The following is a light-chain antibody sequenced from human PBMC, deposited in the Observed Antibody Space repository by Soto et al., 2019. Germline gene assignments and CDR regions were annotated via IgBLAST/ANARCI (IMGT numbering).Light chain of an antibody. CDR3: SSYRVSSTTHDV. CDR1: SSDVGGYNY. Sequence: QSALTQPASLSGSPGQSITISCTGTSSDVGGYNYVSWYQQHPGKAPKLMIYDVSNRPSGVSNRFFGSKSGNTASLTISGLQAEDEADYYCSSYRVSSTTHDVFGTGTKLTVL. CDR2: DVS. V-gene: IGLV2-14*03. J-gene: IGLJ1*01.